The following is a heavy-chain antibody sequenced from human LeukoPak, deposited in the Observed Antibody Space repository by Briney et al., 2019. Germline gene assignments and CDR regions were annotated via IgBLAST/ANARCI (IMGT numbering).Heavy chain of an antibody. Sequence: GESLKISCKGSGYSFTSYWIGWVRQMPGKGLEWVGSLYPGDSDTRYSPSFQGQVTISADKSISTAYLQWSSLKASDNAMDYCATHDSNDFYYWGQGTLVTVSS. CDR2: LYPGDSDT. D-gene: IGHD3-22*01. J-gene: IGHJ4*02. V-gene: IGHV5-51*01. CDR1: GYSFTSYW. CDR3: ATHDSNDFYY.